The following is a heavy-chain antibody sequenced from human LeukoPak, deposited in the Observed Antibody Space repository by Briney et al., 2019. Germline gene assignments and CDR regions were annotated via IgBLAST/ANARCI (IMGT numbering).Heavy chain of an antibody. J-gene: IGHJ4*02. D-gene: IGHD4/OR15-4a*01. V-gene: IGHV3-15*01. CDR1: GFTFDNYG. CDR2: IKSKTDGGTT. Sequence: GGSLRLSCAASGFTFDNYGFHWVRQAPGKGLEWVGRIKSKTDGGTTDYAAPVKGRFTISRDDSKNTLYLQMNSLKTEDTAVYYCVGAPDNWGQGTLVTVSS. CDR3: VGAPDN.